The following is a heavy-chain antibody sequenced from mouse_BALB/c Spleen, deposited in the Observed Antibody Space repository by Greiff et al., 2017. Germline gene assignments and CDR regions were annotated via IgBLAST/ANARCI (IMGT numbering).Heavy chain of an antibody. CDR3: ARSGYGNYVAMDY. CDR1: GFTFSSYA. D-gene: IGHD2-1*01. V-gene: IGHV5-9-4*01. Sequence: EVQLVESGGGLVKPGGSLKLSCAASGFTFSSYAMSWVRQSPEKRLEWVAEISSGGSYTYYPDTVTGRFTISRDNAKNTLYLEMSSLRSEDTAMYYCARSGYGNYVAMDYWGQGTSVTVSS. J-gene: IGHJ4*01. CDR2: ISSGGSYT.